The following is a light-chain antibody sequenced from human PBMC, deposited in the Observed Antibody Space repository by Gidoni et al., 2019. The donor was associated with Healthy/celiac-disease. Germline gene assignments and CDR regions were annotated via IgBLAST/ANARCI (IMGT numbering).Light chain of an antibody. CDR3: MQALQTPYT. J-gene: IGKJ2*01. CDR2: LGS. CDR1: QSLLHSNGYNY. Sequence: ESVMTQSPLSLPVTPGEPASISCRSSQSLLHSNGYNYLDWDLQKPGPSPQLLIYLGSNRASGVPDRFSGSGSGTDFTLKLSRVEAEDVGVYYCMQALQTPYTFGQGTKLEIK. V-gene: IGKV2-28*01.